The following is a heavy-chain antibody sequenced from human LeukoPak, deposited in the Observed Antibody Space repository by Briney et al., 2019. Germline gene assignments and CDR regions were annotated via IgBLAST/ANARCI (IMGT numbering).Heavy chain of an antibody. CDR1: GFTFKSYD. CDR2: IRTDETSKSSKSDKSKT. D-gene: IGHD3-10*01. CDR3: AKDRGYYGSGSYYNPSYYYYMDV. J-gene: IGHJ6*03. Sequence: GGSLRLSCAASGFTFKSYDMHWVRQAPGKGLEWVAFIRTDETSKSSKSDKSKTYYADSVKGRFTVSRDNSKNTLYLQMNSLRTEDTAVYYCAKDRGYYGSGSYYNPSYYYYMDVWGKGTTVTVSS. V-gene: IGHV3-30*02.